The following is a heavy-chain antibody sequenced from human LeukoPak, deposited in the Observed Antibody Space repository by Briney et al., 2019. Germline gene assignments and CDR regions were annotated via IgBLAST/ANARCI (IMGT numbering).Heavy chain of an antibody. J-gene: IGHJ6*03. Sequence: GGSLRLSCAASGFTFSSYEMNWVRQAPGKGLEWVSYISSSGSTIYYADSVKGRFTISRDNAKNSLYLQMNSLRAEDTAVYFCARGVKGYDSSGTYYYYYYMDVWGKGTTVTVSS. CDR2: ISSSGSTI. CDR3: ARGVKGYDSSGTYYYYYYMDV. V-gene: IGHV3-48*03. D-gene: IGHD3-22*01. CDR1: GFTFSSYE.